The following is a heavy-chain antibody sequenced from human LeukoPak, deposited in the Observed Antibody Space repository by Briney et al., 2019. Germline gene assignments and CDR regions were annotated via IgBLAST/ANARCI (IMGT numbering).Heavy chain of an antibody. V-gene: IGHV3-23*01. CDR1: GFSFSTYT. Sequence: GGSPRLSCVASGFSFSTYTMSWVRQAPGKGLEWVSAITGSGDATSYADSVRGRFTISRDNSKNTLYLQMNSLRAEDTAVYSCAKAAVLIGLAAFDTWGQGTMVTVSS. D-gene: IGHD3-16*01. CDR2: ITGSGDAT. J-gene: IGHJ3*02. CDR3: AKAAVLIGLAAFDT.